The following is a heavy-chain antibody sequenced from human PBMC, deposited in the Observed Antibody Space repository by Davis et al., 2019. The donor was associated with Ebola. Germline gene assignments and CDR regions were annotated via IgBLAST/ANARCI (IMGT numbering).Heavy chain of an antibody. CDR3: TRRRNTYYYGSGSYYKPAEYGMDV. Sequence: GESLKIPCAASGFTFSGSAMHWVRQAYGKGLEWVGRIRSKANSYATAYAASVKGRFTISSDDSKNTAYLQMNSLKTEDTAVYYCTRRRNTYYYGSGSYYKPAEYGMDVWGQGTTVTVSS. V-gene: IGHV3-73*01. D-gene: IGHD3-10*01. CDR1: GFTFSGSA. J-gene: IGHJ6*02. CDR2: IRSKANSYAT.